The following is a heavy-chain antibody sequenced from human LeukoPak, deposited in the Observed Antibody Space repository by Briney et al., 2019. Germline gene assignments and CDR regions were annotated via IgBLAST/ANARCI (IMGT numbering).Heavy chain of an antibody. CDR3: ARDRLLEDRHYYSYYYMDV. CDR2: ISSSSSYI. Sequence: GGSLRLSCAASGFTFTSYTMNWVRQAPGKGLEWVSSISSSSSYIYYADSVKGRFTISRDNAKNSLYLQMNSLRARDTAVYYCARDRLLEDRHYYSYYYMDVWGKGTTVTVSS. CDR1: GFTFTSYT. J-gene: IGHJ6*03. D-gene: IGHD1-1*01. V-gene: IGHV3-21*01.